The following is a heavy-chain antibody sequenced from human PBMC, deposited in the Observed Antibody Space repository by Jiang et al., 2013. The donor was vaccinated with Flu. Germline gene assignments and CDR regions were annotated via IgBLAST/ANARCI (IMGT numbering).Heavy chain of an antibody. CDR2: INPSGGST. Sequence: VQLVESGAEVKKPGASVKVSCKASGYTFTSYYMHWVRQAPGQGLEWMGIINPSGGSTSYAQKFQGRVTMTRDTSTSTVYMELSSLRSEDTAVYYCARGSLPPITMIVVGNTPKPDYFDYWGQGTLVTVSS. J-gene: IGHJ4*02. CDR3: ARGSLPPITMIVVGNTPKPDYFDY. D-gene: IGHD3-22*01. CDR1: GYTFTSYY. V-gene: IGHV1-46*01.